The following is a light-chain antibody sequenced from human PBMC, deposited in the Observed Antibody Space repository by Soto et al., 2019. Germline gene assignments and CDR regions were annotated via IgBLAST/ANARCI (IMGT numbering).Light chain of an antibody. CDR3: QQYNKWPRT. Sequence: ETVMTQFPATLSVSPGERATLSCRASQSVSRKLAWYQQKPGQAPRLLIYGASTRATGIPARFSGSGSGTEFTLSISSLQSEDFAVYYCQQYNKWPRTFGQGTKVEIK. V-gene: IGKV3-15*01. CDR1: QSVSRK. CDR2: GAS. J-gene: IGKJ1*01.